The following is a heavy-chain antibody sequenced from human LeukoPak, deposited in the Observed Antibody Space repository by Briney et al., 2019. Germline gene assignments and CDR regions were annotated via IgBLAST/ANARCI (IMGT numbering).Heavy chain of an antibody. V-gene: IGHV3-48*02. CDR1: GFTSSTYG. CDR3: ARAYCGGGFCYSGFDF. Sequence: SGGSLRLSCAASGFTSSTYGMNWVRQAPGKGLEWVSYISSSTSTIYYADSVKGRFTISRDNAKNSLYLQMNSLRDEDTAVYYCARAYCGGGFCYSGFDFWGQGTLVTVSS. D-gene: IGHD2-15*01. J-gene: IGHJ4*02. CDR2: ISSSTSTI.